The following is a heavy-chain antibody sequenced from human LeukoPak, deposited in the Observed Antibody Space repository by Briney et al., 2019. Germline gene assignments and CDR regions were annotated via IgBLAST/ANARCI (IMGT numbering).Heavy chain of an antibody. CDR2: IHIDGSST. Sequence: PGWSLRLSCAASGFTFSSYWMHWVRQAPGKGLVWVSRIHIDGSSTTYADSVKGRFTISRDNAKNTLYLQMNSLRAEDTAVYYFARYGGYSGWTAFDYWGQGTLVTVSS. CDR3: ARYGGYSGWTAFDY. J-gene: IGHJ4*02. CDR1: GFTFSSYW. V-gene: IGHV3-74*01. D-gene: IGHD6-19*01.